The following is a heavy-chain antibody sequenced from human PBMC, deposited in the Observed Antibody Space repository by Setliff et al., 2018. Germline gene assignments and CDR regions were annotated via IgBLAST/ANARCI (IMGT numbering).Heavy chain of an antibody. CDR1: GFTFNSYA. J-gene: IGHJ4*02. Sequence: LRLSCAASGFTFNSYAMHWVRQAPGKGLEWLAVTSYDGINKYYADSVRGRFTISRDNAKNTLFLQMNSLRTDDTAVFYCVRDSPSSLYNFWSGCSDYWGQGTLVTVSS. CDR3: VRDSPSSLYNFWSGCSDY. D-gene: IGHD3-3*01. CDR2: TSYDGINK. V-gene: IGHV3-30*01.